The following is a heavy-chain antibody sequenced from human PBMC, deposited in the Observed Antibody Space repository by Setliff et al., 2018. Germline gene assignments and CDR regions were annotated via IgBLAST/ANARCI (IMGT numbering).Heavy chain of an antibody. Sequence: HPGGSLRLSCAASGFTFSRYWMSWVRQAPGKGLEWVANIKEDGSEQYYMDSVKGRFTISRDNAKNSLYLEMNSLRAEDTAVYYCPRVSRHNYGYGYWGQGTLVTVSS. J-gene: IGHJ4*02. CDR2: IKEDGSEQ. D-gene: IGHD5-18*01. V-gene: IGHV3-7*01. CDR1: GFTFSRYW. CDR3: PRVSRHNYGYGY.